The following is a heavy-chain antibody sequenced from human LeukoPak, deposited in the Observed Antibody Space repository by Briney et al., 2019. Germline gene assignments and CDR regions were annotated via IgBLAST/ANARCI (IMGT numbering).Heavy chain of an antibody. V-gene: IGHV1-18*01. Sequence: ASVKVSCKAAGYSFSDYGISWVRQAPGQGLEWMGWIGTYNGKTNYAHKFRGRLTLTTDTSTSSAYMELRTLTSDDPALYYCARDTDYGGASLLYWGQGTLVTVSS. CDR2: IGTYNGKT. D-gene: IGHD4-23*01. CDR1: GYSFSDYG. J-gene: IGHJ4*02. CDR3: ARDTDYGGASLLY.